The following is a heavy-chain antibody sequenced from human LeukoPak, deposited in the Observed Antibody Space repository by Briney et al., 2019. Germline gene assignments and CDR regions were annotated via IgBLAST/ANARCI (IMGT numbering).Heavy chain of an antibody. Sequence: ASVKVSCKAFGYTFTSNYMHWVRQAPGQGPEWMGVISPSGGSTTYAQKFQGRVTLTRDMSTSTAYMELSRLRSDDTAVYYCARDSGERGSGSYLIAYWGQGTLVTVSS. CDR1: GYTFTSNY. D-gene: IGHD3-10*01. CDR3: ARDSGERGSGSYLIAY. V-gene: IGHV1-46*01. CDR2: ISPSGGST. J-gene: IGHJ4*02.